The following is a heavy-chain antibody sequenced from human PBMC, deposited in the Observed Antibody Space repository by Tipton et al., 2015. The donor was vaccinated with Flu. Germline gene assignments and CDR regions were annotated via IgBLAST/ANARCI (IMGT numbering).Heavy chain of an antibody. CDR2: ISAYNGNT. D-gene: IGHD3-22*01. CDR3: ARERDYYDSSGYYPFDY. J-gene: IGHJ4*02. CDR1: GYTFTSYG. V-gene: IGHV1-18*01. Sequence: QLVQSGAEVKKPGASVKVSCKASGYTFTSYGISWVRQAPGQGLEWMGWISAYNGNTNYAQKLQGRVTMTTDTSTSTAYMELRSLRSDDTAMYYCARERDYYDSSGYYPFDYWGQGTLVTVSS.